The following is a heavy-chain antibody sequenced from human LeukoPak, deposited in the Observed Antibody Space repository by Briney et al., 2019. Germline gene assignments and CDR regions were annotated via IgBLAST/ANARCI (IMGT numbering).Heavy chain of an antibody. D-gene: IGHD6-19*01. J-gene: IGHJ4*02. CDR1: GFTFSDYW. V-gene: IGHV3-74*01. CDR2: IKTDGRST. Sequence: GGSLRLSCAASGFTFSDYWMQWVRQAPGKGLVWVSRIKTDGRSTNYADSVKGRFTISRDNAKNTLYLQMNSLRAEDTAVYYCARGRIGGWTDYWGQGTLVTVSS. CDR3: ARGRIGGWTDY.